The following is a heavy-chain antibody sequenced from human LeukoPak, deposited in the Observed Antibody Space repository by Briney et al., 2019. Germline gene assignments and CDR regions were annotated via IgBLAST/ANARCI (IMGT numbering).Heavy chain of an antibody. J-gene: IGHJ6*04. CDR3: ARERAISRAMDV. CDR2: ISSSSSYI. Sequence: PGGSLRLSCAASGFTFSSYSMNWVRQAPGKGLEWVSSISSSSSYIYYADSVKGRFTISRDNAKNSLYLQMNSLRAEDTAVYYCARERAISRAMDVWGNGTTVTVSS. V-gene: IGHV3-21*01. D-gene: IGHD3-3*01. CDR1: GFTFSSYS.